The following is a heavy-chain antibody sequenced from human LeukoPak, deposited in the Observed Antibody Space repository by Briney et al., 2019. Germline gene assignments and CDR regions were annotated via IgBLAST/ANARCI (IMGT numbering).Heavy chain of an antibody. CDR1: GYTFTSYG. CDR3: ARDPPFGYGSSWYVPGRDY. CDR2: ISAYNGNT. V-gene: IGHV1-18*01. Sequence: GASVKVSCKASGYTFTSYGISWVRQAPGQGLEWMGWISAYNGNTNYAQKLQGRVTMTTDTSTSTAYMELRSLRSDDTAVYYCARDPPFGYGSSWYVPGRDYWGQGTLVTVSS. J-gene: IGHJ4*02. D-gene: IGHD6-13*01.